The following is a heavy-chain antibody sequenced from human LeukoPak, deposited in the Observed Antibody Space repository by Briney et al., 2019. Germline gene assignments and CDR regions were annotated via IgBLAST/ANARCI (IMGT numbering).Heavy chain of an antibody. Sequence: RAGGSLRLSCAASGFTFSGSAMHWVRQASGKGLEWVGRIRSKANSYATAYAASVKGRFTISRDDSKNTAYLQMNSLKTEDTAVYYCTRLSWSGYPEGYWGQGTLVTASS. D-gene: IGHD3-3*01. V-gene: IGHV3-73*01. CDR2: IRSKANSYAT. J-gene: IGHJ4*02. CDR3: TRLSWSGYPEGY. CDR1: GFTFSGSA.